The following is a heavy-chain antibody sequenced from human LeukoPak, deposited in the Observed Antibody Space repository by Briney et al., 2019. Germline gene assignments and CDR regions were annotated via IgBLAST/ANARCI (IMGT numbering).Heavy chain of an antibody. D-gene: IGHD3-22*01. Sequence: GESLKISCTGSGYSFTSYWIGWVRQMPGKGLEWMGIIYPGDSDTRYSPSFQGQVTISADKSISTAYLQWSSLKASDTAMYYCVRQPDYYDSSRLDYWGQGTLVTVSS. CDR2: IYPGDSDT. CDR3: VRQPDYYDSSRLDY. V-gene: IGHV5-51*01. J-gene: IGHJ4*02. CDR1: GYSFTSYW.